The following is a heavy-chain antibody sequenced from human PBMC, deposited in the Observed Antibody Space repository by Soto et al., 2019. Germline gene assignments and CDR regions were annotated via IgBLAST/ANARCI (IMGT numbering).Heavy chain of an antibody. J-gene: IGHJ6*02. CDR1: GFGFSNYE. V-gene: IGHV3-48*03. CDR3: ARPDRDFYGLDV. CDR2: ITSGGGAT. Sequence: EVQLVESGGGLVQPGGSLRLSCAASGFGFSNYEMNWVRQAPGKGLEWVSYITSGGGATIYADTVKGRFTISRDNAKDSLYLQMNSLRVEATAVYYCARPDRDFYGLDVWGQGTTVIVSS.